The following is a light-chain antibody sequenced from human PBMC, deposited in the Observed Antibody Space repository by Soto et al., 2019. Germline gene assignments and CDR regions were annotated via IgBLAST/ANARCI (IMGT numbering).Light chain of an antibody. V-gene: IGKV1-27*01. J-gene: IGKJ2*01. CDR3: QRTFHAPPEYT. CDR2: SAS. CDR1: QGISTY. Sequence: DIQLTQSPSSLSASVGDRVTVSCRVSQGISTYLNCYRQKPGEIPKLLIYSASNLQSGVPSWFSGSGSGTDFTLTISRLQPENVTTYYGQRTFHAPPEYTFGQGTKLEIK.